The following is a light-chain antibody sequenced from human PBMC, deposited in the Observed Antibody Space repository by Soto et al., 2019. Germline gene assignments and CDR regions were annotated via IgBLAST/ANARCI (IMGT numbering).Light chain of an antibody. V-gene: IGLV9-49*03. CDR2: VGTGGIVG. J-gene: IGLJ1*01. Sequence: QLVLTQPPSASASLGASVTLTCTLSSGYSDNKVDWYQQRPGKGPRFVMRVGTGGIVGSKGDGIPDRFSVLASGLNRYLTIKDIQEEDEGDYHCGADHGSGGNFVYVFGSGTKLTVL. CDR1: SGYSDNK. CDR3: GADHGSGGNFVYV.